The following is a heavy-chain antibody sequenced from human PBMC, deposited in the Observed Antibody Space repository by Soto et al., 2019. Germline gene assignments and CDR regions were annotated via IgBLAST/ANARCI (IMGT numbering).Heavy chain of an antibody. CDR2: IIPIFGTA. J-gene: IGHJ6*02. CDR3: ARAQQPQDYYGMYV. V-gene: IGHV1-69*12. Sequence: QVQLVQSGAEVKKPGSSVKVSCKASGGTFSSYAISWVRQAPGQGLEWMGGIIPIFGTANYAPKFQGRVTITADESTSTDYMELSSLRSEATAVYYWARAQQPQDYYGMYVWGHGTTVTVSS. D-gene: IGHD6-13*01. CDR1: GGTFSSYA.